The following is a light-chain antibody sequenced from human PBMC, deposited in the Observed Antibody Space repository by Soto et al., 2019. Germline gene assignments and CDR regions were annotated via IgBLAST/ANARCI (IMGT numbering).Light chain of an antibody. J-gene: IGKJ1*01. CDR1: QSISSW. CDR2: KAS. V-gene: IGKV1-5*03. CDR3: QQYNSYPWT. Sequence: DIQMTQSPSTLSASVGDRVTITCRASQSISSWLAWYQQKPGKAPKLLIYKASSLESGVPSRFSGSGSGTECTLTISSLQPDEFETYYCQQYNSYPWTFGQGTKVEIK.